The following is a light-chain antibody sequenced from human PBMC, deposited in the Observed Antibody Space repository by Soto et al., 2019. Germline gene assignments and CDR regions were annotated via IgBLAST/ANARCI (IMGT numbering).Light chain of an antibody. V-gene: IGLV2-8*01. J-gene: IGLJ2*01. CDR1: SGDVGGYTY. CDR2: EVS. CDR3: GSSGGRNGFVV. Sequence: QSVLTQPPSASESPGQSVTIPCTGVSGDVGGYTYVSWYQHSPGKAPKLLIYEVSKRPQGVPDRFTGSKSGNTAYLTVSELQDDDEADYYCGSSGGRNGFVVFGGGTKLTVL.